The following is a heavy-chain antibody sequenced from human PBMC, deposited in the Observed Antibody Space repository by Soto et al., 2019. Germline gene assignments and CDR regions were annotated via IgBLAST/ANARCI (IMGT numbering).Heavy chain of an antibody. CDR3: AREFSNSPEAFDS. V-gene: IGHV4-61*01. Sequence: SQTLSLTCTVSGGSVNSDNFYWSWIRQPPGRVLEWIGYIYYTGSTSYNPSLKSRVTIXXXXSXNXFXLXXXSVTXADTAWYYCAREFSNSPEAFDSWGQGSLVTVSS. CDR2: IYYTGST. CDR1: GGSVNSDNFY. J-gene: IGHJ4*02. D-gene: IGHD6-6*01.